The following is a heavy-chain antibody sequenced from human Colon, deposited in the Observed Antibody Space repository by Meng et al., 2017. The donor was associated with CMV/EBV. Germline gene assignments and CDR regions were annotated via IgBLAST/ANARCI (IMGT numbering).Heavy chain of an antibody. Sequence: ASVKVSCKASGYTFTGYYMHWVRQAPGQGLEWMGWINPNSGGTNYAQKFQGRVTMTRDTSISTAYMELSSLRTDDTAVYYCADDFWKERGYWGQGTLVTVSS. CDR2: INPNSGGT. CDR3: ADDFWKERGY. V-gene: IGHV1-2*02. J-gene: IGHJ4*02. CDR1: GYTFTGYY. D-gene: IGHD3/OR15-3a*01.